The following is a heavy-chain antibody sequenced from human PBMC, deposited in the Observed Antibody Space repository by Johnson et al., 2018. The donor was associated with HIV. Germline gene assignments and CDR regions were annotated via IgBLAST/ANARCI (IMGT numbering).Heavy chain of an antibody. Sequence: VQLVESGGGLIKPGGSLRLSCAASGLIVSSSYMTWVRQGPGKAPEWVANIKRDGSEKYYVDSVKGRFTISRDNAKNSLYLQMNSLRAEDTAVYYCASALCTWGAFDIWGQGTMVTVSS. CDR3: ASALCTWGAFDI. D-gene: IGHD2-8*01. CDR2: IKRDGSEK. CDR1: GLIVSSSY. J-gene: IGHJ3*02. V-gene: IGHV3-7*01.